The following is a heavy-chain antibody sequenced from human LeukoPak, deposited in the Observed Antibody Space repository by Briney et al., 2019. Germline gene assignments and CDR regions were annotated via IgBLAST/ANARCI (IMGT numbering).Heavy chain of an antibody. J-gene: IGHJ4*02. D-gene: IGHD1-26*01. Sequence: ASVKVSCKASGYTFTGYYMHWVRQAPGQGLEWMGWINPNSGGTNYAQKFQGRVTMTRDTSISTAYMELSRLRSEDTAVYYCARGVFTYSGSYGFDYWGQGTLVTVSS. CDR3: ARGVFTYSGSYGFDY. V-gene: IGHV1-2*02. CDR2: INPNSGGT. CDR1: GYTFTGYY.